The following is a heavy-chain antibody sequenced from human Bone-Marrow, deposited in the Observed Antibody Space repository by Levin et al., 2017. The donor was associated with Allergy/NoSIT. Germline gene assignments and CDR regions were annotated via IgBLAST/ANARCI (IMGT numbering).Heavy chain of an antibody. CDR3: ARGIWFGELPYYYYYGMDM. J-gene: IGHJ6*02. Sequence: PGGSLRLSCGASGFTFNRYVMYWVRQAPGKGLEWVGLMSYDGTTQYYADSAKGRFTISSDISKNMLYLQMSSLRVEDTAVYYCARGIWFGELPYYYYYGMDMWGPGTAVTVS. CDR1: GFTFNRYV. CDR2: MSYDGTTQ. V-gene: IGHV3-30*14. D-gene: IGHD3-10*01.